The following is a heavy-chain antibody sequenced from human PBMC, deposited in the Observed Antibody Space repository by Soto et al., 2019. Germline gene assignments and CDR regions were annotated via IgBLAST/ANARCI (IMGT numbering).Heavy chain of an antibody. CDR2: ISSSGTTM. CDR3: AGDPYYYGSAF. Sequence: PGGSLRLSCAASGFRFSDHYMTWIRQAPGKGLEWVSKISSSGTTMYYADSVKGRFTVSRDNAKNSLYLETNSLRAEDTAVYYCAGDPYYYGSAFWGQGTLVTVSS. V-gene: IGHV3-11*01. D-gene: IGHD3-10*01. CDR1: GFRFSDHY. J-gene: IGHJ4*02.